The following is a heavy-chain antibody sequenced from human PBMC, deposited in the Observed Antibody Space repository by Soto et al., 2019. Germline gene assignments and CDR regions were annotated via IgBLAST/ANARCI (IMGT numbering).Heavy chain of an antibody. CDR1: GFTFSSYA. J-gene: IGHJ6*02. CDR3: ARGYCSSTSCYGPYYYGMDV. D-gene: IGHD2-2*01. CDR2: ISYDGSNK. V-gene: IGHV3-30-3*01. Sequence: QVQLVESGGGVVQPGRSLRLSCAASGFTFSSYAMHWVRQAPGKGLEWVAVISYDGSNKYYADSVKGRFIISRDNSKNTLYLQMNSLRAEDTAVYYCARGYCSSTSCYGPYYYGMDVWGQGTTVTVSS.